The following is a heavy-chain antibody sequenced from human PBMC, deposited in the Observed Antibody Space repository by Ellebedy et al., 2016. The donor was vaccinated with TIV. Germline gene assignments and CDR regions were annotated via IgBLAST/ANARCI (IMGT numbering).Heavy chain of an antibody. CDR3: ATSSRPSMIVVAHPFDS. Sequence: AASVKVSCKASGGTFRNSAISWVRQAPGQGLEWMGGIIPMFGAANHAQKFQGRVTITADESTSTAYMELSRLTSVDTAMYYCATSSRPSMIVVAHPFDSWGQGTLVIVSS. CDR2: IIPMFGAA. V-gene: IGHV1-69*13. J-gene: IGHJ4*02. CDR1: GGTFRNSA. D-gene: IGHD3-22*01.